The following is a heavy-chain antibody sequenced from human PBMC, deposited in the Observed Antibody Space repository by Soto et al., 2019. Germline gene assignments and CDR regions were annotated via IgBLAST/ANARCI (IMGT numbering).Heavy chain of an antibody. CDR2: INAGYGNT. CDR3: AIARYSSSWSRQPFDY. D-gene: IGHD6-13*01. V-gene: IGHV1-3*01. J-gene: IGHJ4*02. Sequence: GASVKVSCKASGYTFSSYAMHWVRQAPGQRLEWMGWINAGYGNTKSSQKFQDRVTISRDTSASTAYMELTSLRSEDTAVYYCAIARYSSSWSRQPFDYWGQGTLVTVSS. CDR1: GYTFSSYA.